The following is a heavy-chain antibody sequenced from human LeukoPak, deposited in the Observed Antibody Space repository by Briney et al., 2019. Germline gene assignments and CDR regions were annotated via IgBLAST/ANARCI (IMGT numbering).Heavy chain of an antibody. Sequence: QPGGSLRLSCAASGFTFSDHYMDWVRQSPGKGLEWVGRTKNKANSYTTEYAASVKGRFIISRDASKNSLYLQMNSLKTEDTAVYYCARDCFDWDGYFDYWGQGTLVTVSS. CDR2: TKNKANSYTT. D-gene: IGHD3-9*01. J-gene: IGHJ4*02. CDR1: GFTFSDHY. CDR3: ARDCFDWDGYFDY. V-gene: IGHV3-72*01.